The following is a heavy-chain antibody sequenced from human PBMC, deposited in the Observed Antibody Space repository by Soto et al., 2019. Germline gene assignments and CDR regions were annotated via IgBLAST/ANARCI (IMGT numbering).Heavy chain of an antibody. CDR2: MNPNSGNT. CDR3: ASGLYSSSSWAYYYYGIDA. V-gene: IGHV1-8*01. Sequence: QVQLVQSGAEVKKPGASVKVSCKASGYTFTSYDINWVRQATGQGLEWMGWMNPNSGNTGYAQKCHGRVNRTRNTSIRTAAMELSSLRSEDTAVYYCASGLYSSSSWAYYYYGIDAWGHGTTVTVSS. CDR1: GYTFTSYD. J-gene: IGHJ6*02. D-gene: IGHD6-13*01.